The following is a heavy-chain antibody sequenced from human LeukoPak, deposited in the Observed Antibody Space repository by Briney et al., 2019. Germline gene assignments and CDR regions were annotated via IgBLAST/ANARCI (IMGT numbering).Heavy chain of an antibody. CDR1: GDTFTRYY. D-gene: IGHD3-10*01. J-gene: IGHJ6*03. V-gene: IGHV1-46*01. Sequence: ASVKVSCKASGDTFTRYYMHWVRQAPGQGLEWMGLINPSGGSTNYAQKFQGRVTMTRDTSTSTVYMELSSLRSEDTAVYYCARGPRITLIRGGQWYYYMDVWGKGTTVTISS. CDR2: INPSGGST. CDR3: ARGPRITLIRGGQWYYYMDV.